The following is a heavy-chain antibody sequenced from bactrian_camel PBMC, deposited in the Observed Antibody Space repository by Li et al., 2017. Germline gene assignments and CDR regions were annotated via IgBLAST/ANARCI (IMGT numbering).Heavy chain of an antibody. D-gene: IGHD7*01. V-gene: IGHV3S53*01. J-gene: IGHJ4*01. CDR3: AVPTFTYDWCSRSPNEYHH. CDR1: GITFSRAC. CDR2: TAHDGSI. Sequence: HVQLVESGGGSVQSGGSLRLSCAHPGITFSRACMGWFRQVPGKEREGVAATAHDGSIIYAESVTGRFTISRDDAKNTLYLQMNSLKPEDTAMYYCAVPTFTYDWCSRSPNEYHHWGQGTQVTVS.